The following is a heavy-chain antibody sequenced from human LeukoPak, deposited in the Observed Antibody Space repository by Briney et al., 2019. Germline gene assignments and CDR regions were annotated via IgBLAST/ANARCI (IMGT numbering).Heavy chain of an antibody. V-gene: IGHV1-69*05. D-gene: IGHD2-2*01. CDR1: GGTFSSYA. J-gene: IGHJ4*02. Sequence: SVKVSCKASGGTFSSYAISWVRQAPGQGLEWMGGIIPIFGTANHAQKFQGRVTITTDESTSTAYMELSSLRSEDTAVYYCARAGIVVVPAATSTALDYWGQGTLVTVSS. CDR2: IIPIFGTA. CDR3: ARAGIVVVPAATSTALDY.